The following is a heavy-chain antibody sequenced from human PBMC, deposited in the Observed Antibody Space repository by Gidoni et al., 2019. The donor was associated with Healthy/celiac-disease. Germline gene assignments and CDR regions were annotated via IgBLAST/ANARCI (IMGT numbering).Heavy chain of an antibody. Sequence: EVQLLESGGGLVQPGGSLRLSCSASGFTFRNYAMSWVRQAPGKGLEWVSSISGSGGNTYYADSVKGRFTISRDNSKNTLVLQMNSLRVEDTAVYYCAKHSPPRYCTNGVCSPESYYYYGLDVWGQGTTVTVSS. CDR1: GFTFRNYA. V-gene: IGHV3-23*01. J-gene: IGHJ6*02. D-gene: IGHD2-8*01. CDR2: ISGSGGNT. CDR3: AKHSPPRYCTNGVCSPESYYYYGLDV.